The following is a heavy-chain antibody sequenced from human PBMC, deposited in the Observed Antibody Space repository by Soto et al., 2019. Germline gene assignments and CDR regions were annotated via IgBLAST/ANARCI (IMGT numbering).Heavy chain of an antibody. V-gene: IGHV1-69*13. CDR3: ATDMPRSEYCGGDCYYYYYGMDV. D-gene: IGHD2-21*02. CDR1: GGTFSSYA. J-gene: IGHJ6*02. CDR2: FIPIFGTA. Sequence: GASVKVSCKASGGTFSSYAISWVRQAPGQGLEWMGGFIPIFGTANYAQKFQGRVTITADESTSTAYMELRSLRSEDTAVYYCATDMPRSEYCGGDCYYYYYGMDVWGQGTTVTVSS.